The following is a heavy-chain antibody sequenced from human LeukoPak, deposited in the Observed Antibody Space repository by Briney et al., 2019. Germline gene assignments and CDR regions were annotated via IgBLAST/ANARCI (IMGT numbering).Heavy chain of an antibody. V-gene: IGHV4-59*01. Sequence: KTSQTLSLTCTVSGGSISSSYWSWVRQPPGKGLEWIGYIDNSGSTNYNPSLKSRVTISLDTPKSQFSLKLSSETAADTVVYYCARAPLYSGGSGWSIYYFYAMDVWGQGTTVTVSS. CDR3: ARAPLYSGGSGWSIYYFYAMDV. CDR1: GGSISSSY. D-gene: IGHD6-19*01. CDR2: IDNSGST. J-gene: IGHJ6*02.